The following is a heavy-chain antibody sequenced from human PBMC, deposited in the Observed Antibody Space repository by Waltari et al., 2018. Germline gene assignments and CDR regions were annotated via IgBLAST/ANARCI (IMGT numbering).Heavy chain of an antibody. CDR2: IKSKTDGETT. D-gene: IGHD3-10*01. V-gene: IGHV3-15*07. CDR1: NAW. CDR3: TTAVLH. J-gene: IGHJ4*02. Sequence: NAWMNWVRQAPGKGLEWVGRIKSKTDGETTDYAAPVNGRFTISRDDSKNTLYLQMNSLKTEDTAVYYCTTAVLHWGQGTLVTVSS.